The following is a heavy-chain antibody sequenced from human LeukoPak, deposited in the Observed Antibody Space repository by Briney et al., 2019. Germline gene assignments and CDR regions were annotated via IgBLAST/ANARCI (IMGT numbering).Heavy chain of an antibody. Sequence: SETLSLTCTVSGYSISSGYYWGWIRQPPGKGLEWIGSIYHSGSTYYNPSLKSRVTISVDTSKNQFSLKLSSVTAADTAVYYCAREFRGPQLGYHYMDVWGKGTTVTVSS. J-gene: IGHJ6*03. CDR2: IYHSGST. CDR1: GYSISSGYY. V-gene: IGHV4-38-2*02. D-gene: IGHD1-26*01. CDR3: AREFRGPQLGYHYMDV.